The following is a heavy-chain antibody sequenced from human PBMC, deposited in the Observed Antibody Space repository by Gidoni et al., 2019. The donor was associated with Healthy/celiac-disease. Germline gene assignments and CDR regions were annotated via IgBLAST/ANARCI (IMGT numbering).Heavy chain of an antibody. D-gene: IGHD3-3*01. CDR2: ISGSGGST. J-gene: IGHJ4*02. CDR1: GFTFISYA. Sequence: EVQLLESGGGLVQPGVSLRLSCAASGFTFISYAMSWVRQAPGKGLEWVSAISGSGGSTYYADSVKGRFTISRDNSKNTLYLQMNSLRAEDTAVYYCAKVADYDFWSGYLYFDYWGQGTLVTVSS. CDR3: AKVADYDFWSGYLYFDY. V-gene: IGHV3-23*01.